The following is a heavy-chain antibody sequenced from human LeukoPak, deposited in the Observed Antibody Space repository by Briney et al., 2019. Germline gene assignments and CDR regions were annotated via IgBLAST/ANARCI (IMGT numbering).Heavy chain of an antibody. Sequence: SETLSLTCTVSGVSITTYYWSWIRQPPRKGLEWIGCIHHGMSPTYNPSLKSRVTMSVDTSKNQFSLKVSSVTAADTAVYYCARDILMVGATHYFDYWGQGTLVTVSS. CDR1: GVSITTYY. J-gene: IGHJ4*02. CDR2: IHHGMSP. V-gene: IGHV4-59*01. D-gene: IGHD1-26*01. CDR3: ARDILMVGATHYFDY.